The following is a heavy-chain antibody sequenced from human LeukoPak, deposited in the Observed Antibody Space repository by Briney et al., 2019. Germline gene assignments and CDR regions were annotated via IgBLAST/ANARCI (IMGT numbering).Heavy chain of an antibody. CDR3: ARAHLPDWFDP. CDR2: VYYSGST. CDR1: GGSISSSSYY. J-gene: IGHJ5*02. V-gene: IGHV4-39*07. Sequence: SQTLSLTCTVSGGSISSSSYYWGWIRQPPGKGLEWIGSVYYSGSTYYNPSLKRRFTISVDTSKNQCSLKLSSVTGADTAVYYCARAHLPDWFDPWGQGTLVTVSS.